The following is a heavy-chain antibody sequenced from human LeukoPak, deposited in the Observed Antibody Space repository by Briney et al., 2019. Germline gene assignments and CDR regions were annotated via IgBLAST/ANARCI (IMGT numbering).Heavy chain of an antibody. J-gene: IGHJ4*02. CDR1: GYSFTSYW. Sequence: GESLKISCKGSGYSFTSYWIGWVRQMPGKGLEWMGIIYPGDSDTRYSPSSQGQVTISADKSISTAYLQWSSLKASDTAMYYCARHRDSSSWYFDYWGQGTLVTVSS. CDR2: IYPGDSDT. D-gene: IGHD6-13*01. V-gene: IGHV5-51*01. CDR3: ARHRDSSSWYFDY.